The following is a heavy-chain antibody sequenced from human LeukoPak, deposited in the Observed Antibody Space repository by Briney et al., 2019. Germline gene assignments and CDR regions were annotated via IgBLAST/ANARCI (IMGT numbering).Heavy chain of an antibody. CDR2: INTDGRTT. Sequence: PGGSLRLSCAASGFTFSNYWMHWVRQAPGKGLVWVSHINTDGRTTNYADSVKGRFTISRDNAKNTLYLQMNSLRAEDTAVYYCVRQYSFYGMDVWGQGTTVTVSS. CDR1: GFTFSNYW. D-gene: IGHD5-18*01. CDR3: VRQYSFYGMDV. J-gene: IGHJ6*02. V-gene: IGHV3-74*01.